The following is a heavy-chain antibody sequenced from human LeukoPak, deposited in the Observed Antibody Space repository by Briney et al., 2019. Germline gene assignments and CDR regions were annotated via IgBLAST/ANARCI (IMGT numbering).Heavy chain of an antibody. CDR2: ISSGSSTI. CDR1: GFTFSTYN. CDR3: ARGETARVDY. Sequence: GGSLRLFCAASGFTFSTYNMNWVRQAPGKGLEWLSYISSGSSTIYYADSVEGRFTNSRDNAKNSLYLQMNSLRDEDTAVYYCARGETARVDYWGQGILVTVSS. D-gene: IGHD3-16*01. V-gene: IGHV3-48*02. J-gene: IGHJ4*02.